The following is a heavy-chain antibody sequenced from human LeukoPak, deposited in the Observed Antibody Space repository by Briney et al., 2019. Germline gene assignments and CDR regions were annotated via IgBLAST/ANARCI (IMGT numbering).Heavy chain of an antibody. V-gene: IGHV6-1*01. CDR2: TFYRSKWYN. J-gene: IGHJ4*02. Sequence: SQTLSLTCVIAGDSVSSKTAAWNWIRQSPLRGLEWLGRTFYRSKWYNDYAGSVKSRITISPDTSKNHFSLHLDSVTPEDTAMYYCARDGWPAFEFWGQGSLVTVSS. D-gene: IGHD2-15*01. CDR3: ARDGWPAFEF. CDR1: GDSVSSKTAA.